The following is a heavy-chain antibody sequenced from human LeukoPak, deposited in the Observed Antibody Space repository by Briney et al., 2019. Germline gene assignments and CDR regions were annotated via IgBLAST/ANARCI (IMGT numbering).Heavy chain of an antibody. CDR3: ARDDYEDTTRGLDY. CDR2: VSSSGSV. D-gene: IGHD4-17*01. CDR1: GVSITSHY. Sequence: WQTLSLTSSVSGVSITSHYWTWIRQPAGKGLEWIGRVSSSGSVNYSPSLKSRVTMSVDTSKNQFSLKLTSVTAADTAAYYCARDDYEDTTRGLDYWGQEIVDTVSS. V-gene: IGHV4-4*07. J-gene: IGHJ4*02.